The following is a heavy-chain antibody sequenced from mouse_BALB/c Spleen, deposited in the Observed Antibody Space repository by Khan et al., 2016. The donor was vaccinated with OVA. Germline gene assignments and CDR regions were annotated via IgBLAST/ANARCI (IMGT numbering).Heavy chain of an antibody. D-gene: IGHD1-1*01. J-gene: IGHJ2*01. V-gene: IGHV1S81*02. CDR2: TNPTNGRT. CDR1: GYTFTSYW. Sequence: QVRLQQSGAELVKAGASVKMSCKASGYTFTSYWMHWVKQRLGQGLEWFAETNPTNGRTYYNEKFKSKATLTVDKSSSTAYMLLSGPTSEDSAVYYCARIKKIVATYFDYWGQGTTRKGSS. CDR3: ARIKKIVATYFDY.